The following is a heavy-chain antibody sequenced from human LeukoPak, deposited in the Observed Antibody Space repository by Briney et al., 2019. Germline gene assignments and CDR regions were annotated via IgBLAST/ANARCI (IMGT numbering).Heavy chain of an antibody. J-gene: IGHJ4*02. CDR1: GGTFSSYA. D-gene: IGHD5-18*01. CDR3: AREGGYSYGYEY. CDR2: IIPIFGTA. V-gene: IGHV1-69*13. Sequence: SVKVSCKASGGTFSSYAISWVRQAPGQGLEWMGGIIPIFGTANYAQKFQGRVTITADEPTSTAYMELSSLRSEDTAVYYCAREGGYSYGYEYWGQGTLVTVSS.